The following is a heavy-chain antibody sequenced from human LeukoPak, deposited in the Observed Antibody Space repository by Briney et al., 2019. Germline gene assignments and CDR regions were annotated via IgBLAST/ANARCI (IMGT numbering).Heavy chain of an antibody. Sequence: GGSLRPSCAASGFTFSNYGMHWVRQAPGKGLEWVAVIWYDGSNKYYADSVKGRFTISRDNSKNTLYLQMNSLRAEDTAVYYCARDQEKVVTTNGMDVWGQGTTVTVSS. D-gene: IGHD4-23*01. CDR2: IWYDGSNK. CDR3: ARDQEKVVTTNGMDV. J-gene: IGHJ6*02. V-gene: IGHV3-33*01. CDR1: GFTFSNYG.